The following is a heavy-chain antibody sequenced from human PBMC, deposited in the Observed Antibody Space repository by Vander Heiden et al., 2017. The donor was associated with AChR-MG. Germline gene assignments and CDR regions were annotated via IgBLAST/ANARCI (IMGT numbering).Heavy chain of an antibody. V-gene: IGHV3-11*01. Sequence: QLVESGGGLVKPGGSLRLSCAASGFTFSDYYMSWIRQAPGKGLEWVSYISGDGGTISYGDAVKGRFTVSRDNAKNSLYLQMNSLRVDDTAVYYCARVYTAAAGTSDYWGQGTLVTVSS. CDR1: GFTFSDYY. CDR3: ARVYTAAAGTSDY. J-gene: IGHJ4*02. D-gene: IGHD6-13*01. CDR2: ISGDGGTI.